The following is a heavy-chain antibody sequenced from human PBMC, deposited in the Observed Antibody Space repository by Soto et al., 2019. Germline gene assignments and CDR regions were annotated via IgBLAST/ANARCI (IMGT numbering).Heavy chain of an antibody. Sequence: QVQLVQSGAEVKKPGASVKVSCRASGYTFISYDINWVRQATGQGPEWMGWMNPNSGNTGYAQKFQGRVTKSRNTSISTAYMELSSPTSDDTAVYYCARAVPAAKLNMDVWGKGTTVTVSS. CDR1: GYTFISYD. J-gene: IGHJ6*03. CDR3: ARAVPAAKLNMDV. CDR2: MNPNSGNT. V-gene: IGHV1-8*01. D-gene: IGHD2-2*01.